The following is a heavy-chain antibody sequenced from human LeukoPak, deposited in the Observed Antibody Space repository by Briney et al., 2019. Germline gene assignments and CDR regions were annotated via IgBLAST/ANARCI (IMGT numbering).Heavy chain of an antibody. J-gene: IGHJ4*02. CDR2: IRSKALYGTS. Sequence: QPGGSLRLSCSGSGFRFGGYALSWVRQAPGKGLEWVGFIRSKALYGTSEYAASVEGRFAISRDDSNNIVYLQMNSLKTEDTAVYFCVREGVRDYYFDFWGQGTLVTVSS. CDR3: VREGVRDYYFDF. CDR1: GFRFGGYA. V-gene: IGHV3-49*04. D-gene: IGHD3-10*02.